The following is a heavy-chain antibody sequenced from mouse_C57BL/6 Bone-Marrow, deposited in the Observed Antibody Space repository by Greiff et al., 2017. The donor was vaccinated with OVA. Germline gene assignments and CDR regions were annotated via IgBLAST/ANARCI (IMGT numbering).Heavy chain of an antibody. V-gene: IGHV2-5*01. CDR3: SSLCNPTWDYAMAY. D-gene: IGHD2-1*01. J-gene: IGHJ4*01. Sequence: QVQLLQSGPGLVQPSQCLYITCTVSGFSLTSYGVHWVRQSPGKGLEWLGVIWRGGSTDYTAAFMSRLSITKDNSNSQIFFYMNSLHPDDTAISYCSSLCNPTWDYAMAYWGQGTSVTVSS. CDR2: IWRGGST. CDR1: GFSLTSYG.